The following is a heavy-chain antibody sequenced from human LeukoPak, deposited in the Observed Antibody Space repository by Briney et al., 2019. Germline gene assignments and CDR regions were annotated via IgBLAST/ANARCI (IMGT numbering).Heavy chain of an antibody. D-gene: IGHD2-2*01. J-gene: IGHJ3*01. CDR2: LYYTEST. Sequence: SETLSLTCTVSGDSISNNYWGWIRHPPGKLQERIAYLYYTESTYYNPSLQSRVSISADTSKKQVSLKMTSVTAADTAIYYCARMEEYRLHATMAFDFWGRGTAVTVSA. V-gene: IGHV4-59*01. CDR3: ARMEEYRLHATMAFDF. CDR1: GDSISNNY.